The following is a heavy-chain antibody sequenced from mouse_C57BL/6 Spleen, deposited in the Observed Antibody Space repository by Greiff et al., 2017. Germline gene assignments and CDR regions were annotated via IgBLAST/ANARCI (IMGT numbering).Heavy chain of an antibody. CDR3: ARYYYGSSSRYFDV. Sequence: QVQLKQSGPGLVQPSQSLSITCTVSGFSLTSYGVHWVRQSPGKGLELLGVIWSGGSTDYNAAFISRLSISKDNSKSQVFFKMNSLQADDTAIYXCARYYYGSSSRYFDVWGTGTTVTVSS. D-gene: IGHD1-1*01. V-gene: IGHV2-2*01. CDR2: IWSGGST. J-gene: IGHJ1*03. CDR1: GFSLTSYG.